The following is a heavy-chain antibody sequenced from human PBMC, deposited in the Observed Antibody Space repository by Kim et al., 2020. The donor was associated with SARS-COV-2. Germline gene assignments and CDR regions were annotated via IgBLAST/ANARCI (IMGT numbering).Heavy chain of an antibody. J-gene: IGHJ3*02. CDR2: IYYSGST. V-gene: IGHV4-39*07. CDR1: GGSISSSSYY. CDR3: ARVSFDAFDI. Sequence: SETLSLTCTVSGGSISSSSYYWGWIRQPPGKGLEWIGSIYYSGSTYYNPSLKSRVTISVDTSKNQFSLKLSSVTAADTAVYYCARVSFDAFDIWGQGTMVTVSS.